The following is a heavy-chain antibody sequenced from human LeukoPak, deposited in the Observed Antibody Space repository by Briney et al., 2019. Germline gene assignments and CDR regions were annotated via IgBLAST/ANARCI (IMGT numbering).Heavy chain of an antibody. Sequence: GGSLRLSCAASGFTFSSYWMSWVRQAPGKGLEWVANIKQDGSEKYYVDSVKGRFTISRDTAKNSLYLQMNSLRAEDTAVYYCARGILRYFDWLSSGAFDIWGQGTMVTVSS. V-gene: IGHV3-7*01. CDR2: IKQDGSEK. J-gene: IGHJ3*02. CDR3: ARGILRYFDWLSSGAFDI. CDR1: GFTFSSYW. D-gene: IGHD3-9*01.